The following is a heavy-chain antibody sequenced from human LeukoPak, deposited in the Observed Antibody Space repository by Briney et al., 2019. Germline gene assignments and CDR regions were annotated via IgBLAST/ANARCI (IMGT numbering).Heavy chain of an antibody. J-gene: IGHJ5*02. CDR1: GFTFSSYA. D-gene: IGHD2-2*02. V-gene: IGHV3-23*01. Sequence: GGSLRLSCAASGFTFSSYAMSWVRQAPGKGLEWVSAISGSGGSTYYADSVKGRFTISRDNSKNTLYLQMNSLRAEDTAVYYCAKAVYCSSTSCYTGEGNWFDPWGQGTLVNVSS. CDR2: ISGSGGST. CDR3: AKAVYCSSTSCYTGEGNWFDP.